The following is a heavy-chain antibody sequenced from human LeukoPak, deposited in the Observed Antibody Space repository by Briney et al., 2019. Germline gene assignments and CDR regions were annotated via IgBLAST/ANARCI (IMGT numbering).Heavy chain of an antibody. J-gene: IGHJ4*02. CDR3: ARELSPVVKYYFEY. Sequence: GGSLRLSCAASGFTFSSYGMHWVRRAPGKGLEWVAVIWYDGSNKYYADSVKGRFTISRDNSKNTLYLQMNSLRAEDTALYYCARELSPVVKYYFEYWGQGTLVTVSP. CDR2: IWYDGSNK. D-gene: IGHD3-22*01. V-gene: IGHV3-33*01. CDR1: GFTFSSYG.